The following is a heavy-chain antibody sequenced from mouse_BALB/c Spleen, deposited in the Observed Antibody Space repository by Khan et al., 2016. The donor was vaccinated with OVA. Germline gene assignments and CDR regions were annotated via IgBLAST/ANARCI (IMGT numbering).Heavy chain of an antibody. CDR3: ARGDSVKFDS. V-gene: IGHV1-75*01. Sequence: VQLQQSGTELLKPGTSVKLSCKASGYSFTNYDINWVRQRPEQGLEWIGWIFPGNGNIQYNEKFKDKATLTIDKSSSTAYIRLSRLTYEDSGVYFCARGDSVKFDSWGQGTILTVSS. CDR1: GYSFTNYD. CDR2: IFPGNGNI. J-gene: IGHJ2*01. D-gene: IGHD3-3*01.